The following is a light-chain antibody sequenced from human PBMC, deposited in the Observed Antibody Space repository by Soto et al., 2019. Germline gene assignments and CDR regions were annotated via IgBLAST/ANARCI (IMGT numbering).Light chain of an antibody. V-gene: IGKV1-5*01. CDR2: DAL. CDR1: QSITNR. J-gene: IGKJ1*01. Sequence: DIQMTQSPCTLSASVGDRVAITCRASQSITNRLAWYQLKPGKAPKVLIYDALNLESGVPSRFSGSGYGTEFTLTIRSLQPDDFATYCCQHYGGMWTFGQGTKVEI. CDR3: QHYGGMWT.